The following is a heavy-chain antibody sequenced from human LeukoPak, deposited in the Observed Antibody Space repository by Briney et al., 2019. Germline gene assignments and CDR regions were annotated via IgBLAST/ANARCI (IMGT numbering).Heavy chain of an antibody. D-gene: IGHD5-12*01. CDR3: ARVGYSGYHDAFDI. J-gene: IGHJ3*02. CDR2: INHSGST. Sequence: SETLSLTCAVYGGSFSGYCWSWIRQPPGKGLEWIGEINHSGSTNYNPSLKSRVTISVDTSKNQFSLKLSSVTAADTAVYYCARVGYSGYHDAFDIWGQGTMVTVSS. V-gene: IGHV4-34*01. CDR1: GGSFSGYC.